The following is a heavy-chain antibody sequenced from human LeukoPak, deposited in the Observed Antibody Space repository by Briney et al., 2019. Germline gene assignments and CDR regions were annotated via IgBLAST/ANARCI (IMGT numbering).Heavy chain of an antibody. Sequence: SETLSLTCTVSGGSISSGGYYWSWIRQHPGKGLEWIGYIYYSGSTYYNPSLKSRVTISVDTSKNQFSLKLSSVTAADTAVYYCARAVEQLVVFDYWGQGTLVTVSS. CDR1: GGSISSGGYY. J-gene: IGHJ4*02. V-gene: IGHV4-31*03. CDR2: IYYSGST. CDR3: ARAVEQLVVFDY. D-gene: IGHD6-6*01.